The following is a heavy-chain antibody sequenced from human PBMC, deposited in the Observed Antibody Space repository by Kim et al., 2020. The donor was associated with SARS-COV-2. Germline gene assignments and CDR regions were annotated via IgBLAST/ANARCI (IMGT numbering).Heavy chain of an antibody. CDR3: AVEYSSSSVVY. V-gene: IGHV4-34*01. Sequence: TNYNPSLKSRVTISVDTSKNQFSLKLSSVTAADTAVYYCAVEYSSSSVVYWGQGTLVTVSS. D-gene: IGHD6-6*01. J-gene: IGHJ4*02. CDR2: T.